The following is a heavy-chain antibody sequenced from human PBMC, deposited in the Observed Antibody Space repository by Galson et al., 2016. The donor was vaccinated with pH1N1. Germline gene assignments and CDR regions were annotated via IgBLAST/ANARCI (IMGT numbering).Heavy chain of an antibody. CDR3: VKRPTAATGPFEY. J-gene: IGHJ4*02. Sequence: SLRLSCAASGFTFSSYAMIWVRQAPGKGLEWVSTISGNGGSTYYADSVKGRFTISRDSSKNTLFLQMNSLRAEDTAVYYCVKRPTAATGPFEYWGQGTLVTVSS. CDR2: ISGNGGST. CDR1: GFTFSSYA. V-gene: IGHV3-23*01. D-gene: IGHD6-13*01.